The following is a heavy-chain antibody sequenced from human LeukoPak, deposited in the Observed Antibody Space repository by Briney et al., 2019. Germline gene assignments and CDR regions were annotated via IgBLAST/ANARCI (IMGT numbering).Heavy chain of an antibody. CDR1: GGTFSSYDFTFTSYA. Sequence: SVKVSCKASGGTFSSYDFTFTSYAISWVRQAPGQGLEWMGGIIPTYGRANYPQKFQGRVTITADESTRTVTMQLSSLGSEDTAVYYCAGFFYDNTNDAFDIWGQGTVVTVS. J-gene: IGHJ3*02. CDR2: IIPTYGRA. CDR3: AGFFYDNTNDAFDI. D-gene: IGHD2/OR15-2a*01. V-gene: IGHV1-69*01.